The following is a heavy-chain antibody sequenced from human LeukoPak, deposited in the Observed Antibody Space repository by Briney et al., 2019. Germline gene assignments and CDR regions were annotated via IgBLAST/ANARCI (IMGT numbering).Heavy chain of an antibody. J-gene: IGHJ4*02. CDR1: GFTFSGSA. V-gene: IGHV3-73*01. CDR2: IRGKASSYST. D-gene: IGHD3-22*01. CDR3: RGANYDGSGPEYYFDY. Sequence: GGSLKLSCAASGFTFSGSAMHWIRQASGKGLEWVGRIRGKASSYSTAYAASVKGRFTISRDDSKNTAYLQMNSLKTEDTAVYFCRGANYDGSGPEYYFDYWGQGTLVTVSS.